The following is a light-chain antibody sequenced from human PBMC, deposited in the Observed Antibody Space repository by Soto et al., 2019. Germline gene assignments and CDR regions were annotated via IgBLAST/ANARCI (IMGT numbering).Light chain of an antibody. V-gene: IGKV1-5*03. CDR2: GTS. CDR3: QHYNDYSWT. J-gene: IGKJ1*01. Sequence: DIHMTQSPSTLSASVGDRVTITCRASQSISIWLAWYQQKPGRAPNLLIYGTSSLEGGVPSRISGSGSGTEFTLTISSLQPDDFATYYCQHYNDYSWTFGQGTKVEIK. CDR1: QSISIW.